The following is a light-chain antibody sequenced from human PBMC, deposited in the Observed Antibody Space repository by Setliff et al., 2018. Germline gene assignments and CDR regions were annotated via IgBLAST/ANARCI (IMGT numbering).Light chain of an antibody. Sequence: ALAQPASVSGSPGQSITISCTGTSSDVGDYKYVSWYQQLPGKAPKPIIFEVSNRPSGIPNRFSGSKSGNTASLSISGLQAEDEADYYCSSYTSLSTRVFGTGTKVTVL. V-gene: IGLV2-14*01. CDR1: SSDVGDYKY. J-gene: IGLJ1*01. CDR3: SSYTSLSTRV. CDR2: EVS.